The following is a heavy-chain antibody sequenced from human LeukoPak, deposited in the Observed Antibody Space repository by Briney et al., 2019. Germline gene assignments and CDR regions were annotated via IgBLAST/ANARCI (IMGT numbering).Heavy chain of an antibody. V-gene: IGHV1-2*02. CDR1: GYTFTDYY. CDR2: INPSSGGT. CDR3: ARGGSSSWYSGVGGAAFDI. D-gene: IGHD6-13*01. Sequence: ASVKVSCKASGYTFTDYYMHWMRQAPGQGLEWMGWINPSSGGTNYAQKFQGRVTMTRDTSISTAYMELSRLRSDDTAVYYCARGGSSSWYSGVGGAAFDIWGQGTMVTVSS. J-gene: IGHJ3*02.